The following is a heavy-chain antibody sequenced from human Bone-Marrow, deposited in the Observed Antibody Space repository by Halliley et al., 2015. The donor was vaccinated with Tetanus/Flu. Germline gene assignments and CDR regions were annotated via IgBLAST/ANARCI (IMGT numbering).Heavy chain of an antibody. V-gene: IGHV4-31*02. CDR2: VFHTGNV. J-gene: IGHJ4*02. D-gene: IGHD2-15*01. CDR3: AGETGVAATTYFFDY. Sequence: WVGYVFHTGNVYYNPSLKARLVMSVDTSKNQFSLTLRSVTAADTAVYFCAGETGVAATTYFFDYWGPGPLVTVSS.